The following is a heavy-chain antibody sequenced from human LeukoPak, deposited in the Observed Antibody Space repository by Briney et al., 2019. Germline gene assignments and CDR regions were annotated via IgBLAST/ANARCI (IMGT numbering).Heavy chain of an antibody. CDR1: GFTFRCYS. CDR2: ISSSSSTI. D-gene: IGHD2-2*01. Sequence: GGALRISCAASGFTFRCYSMNWVRQAPGKGREWGSYISSSSSTIYYADSVKGRFTISRDNAKNSLYLQMNSLRAEDTAVYYCARDDCSSASCYFWDSWGQGTLVTVSS. J-gene: IGHJ4*02. V-gene: IGHV3-48*01. CDR3: ARDDCSSASCYFWDS.